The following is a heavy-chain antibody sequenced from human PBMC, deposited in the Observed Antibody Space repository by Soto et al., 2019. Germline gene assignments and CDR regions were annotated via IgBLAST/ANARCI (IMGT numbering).Heavy chain of an antibody. Sequence: PGGSLRLSCAAPGFTFSGSAMHWVRQASGKGLEWVGRIRSKANSYATAYAASVKGRFTISRDDSKNTAYLQMNSLKTEDTAVYYCTSFRRDGYNYSDYWGQGTLVTVSS. D-gene: IGHD5-12*01. V-gene: IGHV3-73*01. CDR1: GFTFSGSA. CDR2: IRSKANSYAT. CDR3: TSFRRDGYNYSDY. J-gene: IGHJ4*02.